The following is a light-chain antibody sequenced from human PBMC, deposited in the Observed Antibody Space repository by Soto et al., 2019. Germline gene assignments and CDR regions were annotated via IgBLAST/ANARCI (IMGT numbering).Light chain of an antibody. Sequence: EIVLTQSPGTLSLSPGERATLSCRANQSVSSTYLAWYQHKPGQAPRLLIYGASSRATGIPDRFSGSGSGTDFTLIISRLEPEDFAVYYCQQYGNSFVGFGQGTKVEIK. V-gene: IGKV3-20*01. CDR1: QSVSSTY. CDR3: QQYGNSFVG. J-gene: IGKJ1*01. CDR2: GAS.